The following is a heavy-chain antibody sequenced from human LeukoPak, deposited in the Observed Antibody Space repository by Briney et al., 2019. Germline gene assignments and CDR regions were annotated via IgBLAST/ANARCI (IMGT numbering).Heavy chain of an antibody. J-gene: IGHJ6*02. D-gene: IGHD3-16*02. CDR3: AKEGRSSHFYYGMDV. CDR1: GFTFSSYA. Sequence: GGSLRLSCAASGFTFSSYAMSWVRQAPGKGLEWVSAISGGGGSTYYADSVKGRFTISRDNSKNTLYLQMNSLRAEDTAVYYCAKEGRSSHFYYGMDVWGQGTTVTVSS. CDR2: ISGGGGST. V-gene: IGHV3-23*01.